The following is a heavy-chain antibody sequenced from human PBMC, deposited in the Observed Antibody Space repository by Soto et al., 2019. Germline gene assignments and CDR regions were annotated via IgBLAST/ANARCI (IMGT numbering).Heavy chain of an antibody. CDR1: GDSISTVDYF. D-gene: IGHD2-15*01. CDR3: ARGRYCLTGRCLPNWFDS. Sequence: PSETLSLTCSVSGDSISTVDYFWAWIRQPPGQALEYIGYIYKSTTTYYNPSFGSRVAISLDTSKSQFSLTVTSVTAADTAVYFCARGRYCLTGRCLPNWFDSWGQGTLVTVSS. J-gene: IGHJ5*01. CDR2: IYKSTTT. V-gene: IGHV4-30-4*01.